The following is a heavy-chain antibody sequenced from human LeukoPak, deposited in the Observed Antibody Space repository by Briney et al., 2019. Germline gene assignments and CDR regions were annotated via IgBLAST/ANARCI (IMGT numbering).Heavy chain of an antibody. Sequence: PGGSLRLSCTVSGVTVGNNYMSWVRQAPGKGLEWVALMYNRGSSHYADSLRGRFTISRDSSEETVYLHMNSLTAEDTAVYYCAREQIVGVQGDFWGQGTLVTVSS. CDR2: MYNRGSS. D-gene: IGHD1-26*01. CDR3: AREQIVGVQGDF. CDR1: GVTVGNNY. V-gene: IGHV3-66*01. J-gene: IGHJ4*02.